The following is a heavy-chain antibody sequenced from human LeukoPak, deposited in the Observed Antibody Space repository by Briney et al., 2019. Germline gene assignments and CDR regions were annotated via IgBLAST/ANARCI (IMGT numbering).Heavy chain of an antibody. D-gene: IGHD3-22*01. V-gene: IGHV1-18*01. J-gene: IGHJ4*02. Sequence: ASVKVSCKASGYTFTSYGISWVRQAPGQGLEWMGWISAYNGNTNYAQKLQGRVTMTTDTSTSTAYMGLRSLRSDDTAVYYCPSPASGYPSFDWGQGTLVTVSS. CDR2: ISAYNGNT. CDR3: PSPASGYPSFD. CDR1: GYTFTSYG.